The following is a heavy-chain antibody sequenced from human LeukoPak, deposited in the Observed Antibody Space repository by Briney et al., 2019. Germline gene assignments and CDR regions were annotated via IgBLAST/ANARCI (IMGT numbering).Heavy chain of an antibody. V-gene: IGHV3-30-3*01. CDR3: ARDLADAGAPGWFDP. Sequence: GGSLRLSCAPSAFTFSSFWMTWVRQAPGKGLEWVAVISYDGSNKYYADSVKGRFTISRDNSKNTLYLQMNSLRAEDTAVYYCARDLADAGAPGWFDPWGQGTLVTVSS. D-gene: IGHD1-26*01. CDR2: ISYDGSNK. J-gene: IGHJ5*02. CDR1: AFTFSSFW.